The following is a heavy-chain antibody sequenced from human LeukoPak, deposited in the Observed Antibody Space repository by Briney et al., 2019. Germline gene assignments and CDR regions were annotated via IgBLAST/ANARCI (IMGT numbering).Heavy chain of an antibody. J-gene: IGHJ5*02. CDR2: IYHSGTT. CDR1: GGFVSSSSYY. Sequence: SETLSLTCTVSGGFVSSSSYYWGWIRQPPGKGLEWIGSIYHSGTTYYNPSLKSRVTVSLDTSKNQFSLKLSSVTAADTAVYYCARHTPRYDSSGYREVFDPWGQGTLVTVSS. V-gene: IGHV4-39*01. CDR3: ARHTPRYDSSGYREVFDP. D-gene: IGHD3-22*01.